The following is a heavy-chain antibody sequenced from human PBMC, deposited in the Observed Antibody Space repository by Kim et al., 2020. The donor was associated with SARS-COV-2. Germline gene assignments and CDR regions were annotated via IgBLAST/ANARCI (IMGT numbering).Heavy chain of an antibody. CDR3: ASGEQQLIFDY. D-gene: IGHD6-13*01. CDR2: T. J-gene: IGHJ4*02. V-gene: IGHV4-4*09. Sequence: TNYNPPLKSRVPISVDTSKNQFALKLSSVTAADTAVYYCASGEQQLIFDYWGQGTLVTVSS.